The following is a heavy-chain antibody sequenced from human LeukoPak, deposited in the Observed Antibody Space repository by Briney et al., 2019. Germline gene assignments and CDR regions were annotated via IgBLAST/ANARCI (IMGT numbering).Heavy chain of an antibody. J-gene: IGHJ4*02. D-gene: IGHD6-25*01. V-gene: IGHV1-2*02. CDR3: ARDWHGSVDY. CDR1: GYTFTAYY. Sequence: ASVKVSCKASGYTFTAYYILWVRQAPGQGLEVMGWINANSGETYYAQKFQGRVTMTRDTSVSTVYMELTRLPSDDAAVFYCARDWHGSVDYWGQGTLVTASS. CDR2: INANSGET.